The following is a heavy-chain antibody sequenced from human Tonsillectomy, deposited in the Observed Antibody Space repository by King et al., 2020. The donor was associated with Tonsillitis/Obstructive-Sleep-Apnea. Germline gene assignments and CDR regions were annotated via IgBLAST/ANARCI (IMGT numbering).Heavy chain of an antibody. J-gene: IGHJ6*03. CDR1: GGSFSDYY. Sequence: VQLQQWGAGLLKPSETLSLTCAAYGGSFSDYYWTWLRQPPGKGLEWIGEIKHSGSSNYSPSLKSRVTMSVDTSQNQFSLKRKSVTAADPAVYYCARGPPSVVMSGYYYMDVWGKGTTVTVSS. V-gene: IGHV4-34*01. CDR2: IKHSGSS. CDR3: ARGPPSVVMSGYYYMDV. D-gene: IGHD4-23*01.